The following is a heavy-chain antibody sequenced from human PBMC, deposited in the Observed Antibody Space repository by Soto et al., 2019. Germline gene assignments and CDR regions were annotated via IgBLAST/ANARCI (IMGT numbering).Heavy chain of an antibody. CDR3: AKSLYYYDSSPLDH. Sequence: GGSLRLSCAAAGFDFEDYAMHRVRQVPGKGLEWVSLTNSDGTDSYYVDSVKGRFTISRDNAKRTLYLQMDRLRPEDTALYFCAKSLYYYDSSPLDHWGQGTLVTVSS. V-gene: IGHV3-43D*04. J-gene: IGHJ4*02. CDR2: TNSDGTDS. D-gene: IGHD3-22*01. CDR1: GFDFEDYA.